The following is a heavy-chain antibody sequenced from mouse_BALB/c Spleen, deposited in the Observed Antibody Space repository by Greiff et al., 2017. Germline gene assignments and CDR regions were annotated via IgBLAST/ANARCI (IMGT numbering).Heavy chain of an antibody. CDR2: ISYSGST. D-gene: IGHD2-14*01. CDR3: ASGYGLAY. CDR1: GYSITSDYA. Sequence: DVQLQESGPGLVKPSQSLSLTCTVTGYSITSDYAWNWIRQFPGNKLEWMGYISYSGSTSYNPSLKSRISITRDTSKNQFFLQLNSVTTEDTATYYCASGYGLAYWGQGTLVTVSA. J-gene: IGHJ3*01. V-gene: IGHV3-2*02.